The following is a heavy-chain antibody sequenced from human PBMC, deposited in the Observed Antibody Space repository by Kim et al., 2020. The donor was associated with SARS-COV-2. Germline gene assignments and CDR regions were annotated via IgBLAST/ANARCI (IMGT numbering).Heavy chain of an antibody. D-gene: IGHD5-18*01. J-gene: IGHJ6*02. CDR2: INPSGGST. CDR3: ARDPVRAMVYYYYGMDV. Sequence: ASVKVSCKASGYTFTSYYMHWVRQAPGQGLEWMGIINPSGGSTSYAQKFQGRVTMTRDTSTSTVYMELSSLRSEDTAVYYCARDPVRAMVYYYYGMDVWGQGTTVTVSS. V-gene: IGHV1-46*01. CDR1: GYTFTSYY.